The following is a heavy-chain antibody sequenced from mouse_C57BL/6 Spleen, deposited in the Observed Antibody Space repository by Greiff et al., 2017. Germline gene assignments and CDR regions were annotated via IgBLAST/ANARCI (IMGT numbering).Heavy chain of an antibody. D-gene: IGHD1-1*01. Sequence: VQLQQSGPELVKPGASVKISCKASGYAFSSSWMNWVKQRPGKGLEWIGRIYPGDGDTHYTGKFKGKATLTAAKSSSTAYMQLSSLTSEDSAVYFCARDYGSSDYFDYWGQGTTLTVSS. CDR3: ARDYGSSDYFDY. CDR1: GYAFSSSW. J-gene: IGHJ2*01. CDR2: IYPGDGDT. V-gene: IGHV1-82*01.